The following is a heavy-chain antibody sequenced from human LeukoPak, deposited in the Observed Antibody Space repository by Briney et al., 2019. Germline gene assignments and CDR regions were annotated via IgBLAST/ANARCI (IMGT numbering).Heavy chain of an antibody. V-gene: IGHV4-39*01. J-gene: IGHJ4*02. D-gene: IGHD6-19*01. CDR2: IYKSGST. CDR3: ARHGAGVHGPVDY. Sequence: SETLSLTCTVSGGSISSSSYYWGWIRQPPGKGLEWIGSIYKSGSTYYNPSLKSRVTIFVDTSKNQFCLNLNSVTAADTAVYYCARHGAGVHGPVDYWGQGALVTVSS. CDR1: GGSISSSSYY.